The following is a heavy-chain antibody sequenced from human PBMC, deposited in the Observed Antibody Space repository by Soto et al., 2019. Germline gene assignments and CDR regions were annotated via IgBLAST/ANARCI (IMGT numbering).Heavy chain of an antibody. J-gene: IGHJ4*02. Sequence: ASVKVSCKASGYTFTSYGISWVRQAPGQGLEWMGWISAYNGNTNYAQKLQGRVTMTTDTSTSTAYMELRSLRSDDTAVYYCARTLGYSSSWYLGYSDYWGQGTLVTVSS. CDR1: GYTFTSYG. D-gene: IGHD6-13*01. CDR2: ISAYNGNT. V-gene: IGHV1-18*01. CDR3: ARTLGYSSSWYLGYSDY.